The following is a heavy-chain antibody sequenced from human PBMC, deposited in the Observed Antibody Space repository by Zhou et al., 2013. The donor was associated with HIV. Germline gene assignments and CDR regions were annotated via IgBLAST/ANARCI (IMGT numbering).Heavy chain of an antibody. CDR3: VRREWVGLRLWFGP. CDR1: GTPFTDYY. V-gene: IGHV4-34*01. CDR2: INHSGTT. J-gene: IGHJ5*02. Sequence: QVQLQQWGAGLLKPSETLSVTCAVYGTPFTDYYWSWIRQSPGKGLEWIGEINHSGTTNYNPSLKGRVTFSVDTAKGHFSLRLSSVTAADTAMYYCVRREWVGLRLWFGPWGQGTHVTVSS. D-gene: IGHD1-26*01.